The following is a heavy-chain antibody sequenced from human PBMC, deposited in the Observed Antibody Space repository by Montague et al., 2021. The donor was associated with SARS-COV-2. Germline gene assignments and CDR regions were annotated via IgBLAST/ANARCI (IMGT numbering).Heavy chain of an antibody. Sequence: SETLSLTCSVSGGSISKYYWAWIRQPAGKGPEWIGRIYTNGSSNYNPSLTGRAAMSIDSSKNEFSLRLTSVTAADTAVYYCARVALVGDSTSLFDKWGQGALVTVSS. CDR3: ARVALVGDSTSLFDK. V-gene: IGHV4-4*07. J-gene: IGHJ4*02. CDR2: IYTNGSS. D-gene: IGHD1-26*01. CDR1: GGSISKYY.